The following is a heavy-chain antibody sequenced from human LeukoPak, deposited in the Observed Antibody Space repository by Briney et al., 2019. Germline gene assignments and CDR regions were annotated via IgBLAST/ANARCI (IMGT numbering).Heavy chain of an antibody. D-gene: IGHD4-23*01. Sequence: GGSLRLSCAASGFTFSSYSMNWARQAPGKGLEWVSSITSSSSYIYYADSVKGRFTISRDNAKNSLYLQMNSLRAEDTAVYYCARDGDYGGNPDYWGQGTLVTVSS. V-gene: IGHV3-21*01. J-gene: IGHJ4*02. CDR2: ITSSSSYI. CDR1: GFTFSSYS. CDR3: ARDGDYGGNPDY.